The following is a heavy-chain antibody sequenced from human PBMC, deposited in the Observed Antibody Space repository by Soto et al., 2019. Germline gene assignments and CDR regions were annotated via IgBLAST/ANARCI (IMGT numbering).Heavy chain of an antibody. J-gene: IGHJ4*02. D-gene: IGHD2-21*02. CDR2: FDPEDGET. CDR1: GYTLTELS. V-gene: IGHV1-24*01. Sequence: SSVKVSCKFSGYTLTELSMHWVRQAPGKGLAWMGGFDPEDGETIYAQKFQGRVTMTEDTSTDTAYMELSSLRSEDTAVYYCATGRYCDFDYWGQGTLVTVSS. CDR3: ATGRYCDFDY.